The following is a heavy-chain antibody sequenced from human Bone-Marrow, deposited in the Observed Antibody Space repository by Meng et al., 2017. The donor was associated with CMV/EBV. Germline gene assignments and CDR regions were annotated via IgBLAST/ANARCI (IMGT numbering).Heavy chain of an antibody. CDR2: ISGSGTGT. V-gene: IGHV3-23*01. J-gene: IGHJ5*02. Sequence: FIFTNFVMIWVRQAPGKGLEWVSAISGSGTGTHYADSVRGRFTISRDNSKNTLYLHMSNLRAEDTAMYHCAKVAWASSTWANWFDPWGQGTLVTVSS. CDR3: AKVAWASSTWANWFDP. D-gene: IGHD2-2*01. CDR1: FIFTNFV.